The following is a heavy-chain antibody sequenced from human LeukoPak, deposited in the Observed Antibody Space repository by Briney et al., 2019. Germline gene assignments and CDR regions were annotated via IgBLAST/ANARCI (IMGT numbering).Heavy chain of an antibody. CDR2: IYYSGST. D-gene: IGHD6-19*01. V-gene: IGHV4-61*08. J-gene: IGHJ3*02. CDR1: GGSIGSDGYY. CDR3: ARRRQWLVTPNDAFDI. Sequence: SETLSLTCTVSGGSIGSDGYYWTWIRQHPGKGLDWIGYIYYSGSTNYNPSLKSRVTISVDTSKNQFSLKLSSVTAADTAVYYCARRRQWLVTPNDAFDIWGQGTMVTVSS.